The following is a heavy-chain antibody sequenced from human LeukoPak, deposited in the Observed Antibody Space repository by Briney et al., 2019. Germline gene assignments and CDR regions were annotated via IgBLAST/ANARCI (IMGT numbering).Heavy chain of an antibody. CDR1: GFTFSSYA. V-gene: IGHV3-23*01. CDR3: ANLAGILTSFDY. D-gene: IGHD3-9*01. Sequence: GGSLRLSCVASGFTFSSYAMSWVRQAPGKGLEWVSAISGSGGSTYYADSVKGRFTISRDNSKNTLYLQMNSLRAEDTAVYYCANLAGILTSFDYWGQGTLVTVSS. J-gene: IGHJ4*02. CDR2: ISGSGGST.